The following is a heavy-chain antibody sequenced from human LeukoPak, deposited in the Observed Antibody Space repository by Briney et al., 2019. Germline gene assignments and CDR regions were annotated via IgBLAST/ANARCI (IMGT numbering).Heavy chain of an antibody. V-gene: IGHV3-23*01. CDR3: VKHSAPVLAAARFDY. Sequence: ETLSLTCTVSGDSITSYFWSWVRQAPGKGLEWVSVISGSGTNTYYADSVKGRFTISRDNSKNTLYLQMNSLRAEDTALYYCVKHSAPVLAAARFDYWGQGNLVTVSS. D-gene: IGHD2-2*01. CDR1: GDSITSYF. CDR2: ISGSGTNT. J-gene: IGHJ4*02.